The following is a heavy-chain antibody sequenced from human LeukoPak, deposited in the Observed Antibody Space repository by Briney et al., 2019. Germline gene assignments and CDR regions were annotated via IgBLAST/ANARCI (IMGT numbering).Heavy chain of an antibody. CDR1: GFTFSSYA. D-gene: IGHD3-22*01. Sequence: GGSLRLSCAASGFTFSSYAMHWVRQAPGKGLEWVAVISYDGSNKYYADSVKGRFTISRDNSKNTLYLQMNSLRAEDTAVYYCARGIPDYYDSSGQSYYLDYWGQGTLVTVSS. V-gene: IGHV3-30-3*01. CDR3: ARGIPDYYDSSGQSYYLDY. J-gene: IGHJ4*02. CDR2: ISYDGSNK.